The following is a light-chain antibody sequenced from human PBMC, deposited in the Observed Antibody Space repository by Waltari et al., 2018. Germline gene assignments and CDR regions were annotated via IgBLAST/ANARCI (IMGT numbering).Light chain of an antibody. J-gene: IGKJ2*01. CDR2: WAS. CDR3: QQYYSIPYT. CDR1: QNILYSPNSKNY. Sequence: DIVMTQSPDSLAVSLGERATINCKSSQNILYSPNSKNYLAWYQHKPGQPPKLLIYWASTRESGVPDRFSGSWSETDFTLTISSLQAEDVAVYYCQQYYSIPYTFGQGTKLEIK. V-gene: IGKV4-1*01.